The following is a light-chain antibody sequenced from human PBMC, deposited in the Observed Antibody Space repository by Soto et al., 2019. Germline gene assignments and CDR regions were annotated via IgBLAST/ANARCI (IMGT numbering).Light chain of an antibody. V-gene: IGLV2-14*03. Sequence: QSVLTQPASVSGSPGQSITISCTGSSSDVGGYNYVSWYQQHPDKAPKLIIYDVTYRPSGISNRFSGSKSGNTASLTISGLQAEDEADYFCSSYTSSNTVVFGGGTKLTVL. CDR1: SSDVGGYNY. J-gene: IGLJ2*01. CDR2: DVT. CDR3: SSYTSSNTVV.